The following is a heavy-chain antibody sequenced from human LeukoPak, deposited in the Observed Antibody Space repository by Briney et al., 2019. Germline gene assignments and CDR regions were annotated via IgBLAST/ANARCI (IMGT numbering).Heavy chain of an antibody. CDR3: ARHGLHSSGCYFDY. D-gene: IGHD3-22*01. CDR1: GTSITSYY. CDR2: GHYSGNT. V-gene: IGHV4-59*08. J-gene: IGHJ4*02. Sequence: SETLSLTCTVSGTSITSYYWNWIRQAPGQGPEWIGYGHYSGNTKYNPPLKSRVTISGDTSKNQFSLTLSSVTAADTAVYYCARHGLHSSGCYFDYWGQGTLVTVSS.